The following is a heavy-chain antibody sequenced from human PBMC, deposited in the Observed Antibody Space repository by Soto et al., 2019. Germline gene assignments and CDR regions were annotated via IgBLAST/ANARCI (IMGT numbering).Heavy chain of an antibody. CDR3: ARMRHCSSTSCRVYYYYMDV. J-gene: IGHJ6*03. CDR1: GGSISSGGYY. Sequence: SETLSLTCTVSGGSISSGGYYWSWIRQHPGKGLEWIGYIYYSGSTYYNPSLKSRVTISVDTSKNQFSLKLSSVTAADTAVYYCARMRHCSSTSCRVYYYYMDVWGKGTTVTVSS. V-gene: IGHV4-31*03. CDR2: IYYSGST. D-gene: IGHD2-2*01.